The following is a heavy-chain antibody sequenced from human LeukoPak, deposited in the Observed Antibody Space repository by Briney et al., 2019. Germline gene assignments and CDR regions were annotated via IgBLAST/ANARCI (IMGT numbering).Heavy chain of an antibody. J-gene: IGHJ3*02. Sequence: SETLSLTCTVSGGSISSSSYYWGWNRQPPGKGLEWVVWIHHSGSTYYNPSLKSRVTISEAASKNQFSLKVTSVTAADTAVYYCARTQYYDCSGDHAFDIWGQGTMVTVSS. V-gene: IGHV4-39*01. D-gene: IGHD3-22*01. CDR2: IHHSGST. CDR3: ARTQYYDCSGDHAFDI. CDR1: GGSISSSSYY.